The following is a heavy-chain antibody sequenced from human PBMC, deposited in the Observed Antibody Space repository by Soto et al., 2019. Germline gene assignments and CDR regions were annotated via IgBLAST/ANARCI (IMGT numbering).Heavy chain of an antibody. Sequence: QVQLVQSGAEVKKPGASVKVSCKASGYTFTSYSISWVRQAPGQGLEWMGWISAYNGNTNYAQKIQGRLTMTTDTSTSIDYMELRSLRSDDTDVYYCERPLTPNDYWGQGTLVTVSS. CDR3: ERPLTPNDY. CDR1: GYTFTSYS. J-gene: IGHJ4*02. CDR2: ISAYNGNT. V-gene: IGHV1-18*01.